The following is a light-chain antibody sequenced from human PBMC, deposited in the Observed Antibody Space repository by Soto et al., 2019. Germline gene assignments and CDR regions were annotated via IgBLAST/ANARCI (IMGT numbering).Light chain of an antibody. Sequence: EIVLTQSPATLSVSPGERVTLSCRASQSVDINLAWYQQKPGQAPRLLIYGASTRATDMSGTFSGRGSGTEFTLTFSNVRPEDFAVYYCQQYRSWPRTFGQGTKVEIK. CDR3: QQYRSWPRT. V-gene: IGKV3-15*01. CDR1: QSVDIN. J-gene: IGKJ1*01. CDR2: GAS.